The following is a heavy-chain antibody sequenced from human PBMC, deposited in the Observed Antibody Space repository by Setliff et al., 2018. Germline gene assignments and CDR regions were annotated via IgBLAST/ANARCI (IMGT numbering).Heavy chain of an antibody. CDR1: GYTITGYY. J-gene: IGHJ6*03. D-gene: IGHD3-10*01. CDR3: ARSVGGLGEIPRAYYYHMDV. Sequence: SVKVSCKASGYTITGYYIHWVRQAPGQGLEYMGGIIPIFDRTNYAQKFQGGLTISADESTTTAYMDLTSLRSEDTAVYYCARSVGGLGEIPRAYYYHMDVWGNGTMVTVSS. CDR2: IIPIFDRT. V-gene: IGHV1-69*13.